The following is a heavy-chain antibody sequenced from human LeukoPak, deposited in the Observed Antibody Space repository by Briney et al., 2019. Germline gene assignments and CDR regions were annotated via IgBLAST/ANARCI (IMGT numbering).Heavy chain of an antibody. CDR1: GFTFSSYW. CDR2: IKQDGSEK. J-gene: IGHJ4*02. CDR3: ARLITTYRIAAAGYFDY. V-gene: IGHV3-7*01. D-gene: IGHD6-13*01. Sequence: GSLRLSCAASGFTFSSYWMSWVRQAPGKGLEWVANIKQDGSEKYYVDSVKGRFTISRDNAKNSLYLQMNSLRAEDTAVYYCARLITTYRIAAAGYFDYWGQGTLVTVSS.